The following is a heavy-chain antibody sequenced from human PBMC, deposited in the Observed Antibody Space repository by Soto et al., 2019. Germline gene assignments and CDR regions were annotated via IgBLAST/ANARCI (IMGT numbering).Heavy chain of an antibody. CDR1: GGSISSYY. V-gene: IGHV4-59*12. CDR3: ARVTGT. J-gene: IGHJ5*02. Sequence: PSETLSLTGTVSGGSISSYYWSWIRQPPWKGLEGIGYIYHSVSTYYNPSLKSRVTISVDRSKNQFSLKLRPVTAADTAVYYCARVTGTWGQGTLLTVSS. CDR2: IYHSVST. D-gene: IGHD3-16*02.